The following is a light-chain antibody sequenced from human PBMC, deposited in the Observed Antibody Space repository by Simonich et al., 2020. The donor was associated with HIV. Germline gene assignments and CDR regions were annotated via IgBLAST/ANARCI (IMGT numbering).Light chain of an antibody. V-gene: IGLV2-8*01. CDR1: SSDVDTYNY. CDR2: EDT. CDR3: SSYAGSNIWV. J-gene: IGLJ2*01. Sequence: QSALTQPPSASGSPGQSVTISCTGTSSDVDTYNYVSWYQQHPGKAPKLMIHEDTTRPSGVPDRFSGSKSGNTASLTVSGLQAEDEADYYCSSYAGSNIWVFGGGTKLTVL.